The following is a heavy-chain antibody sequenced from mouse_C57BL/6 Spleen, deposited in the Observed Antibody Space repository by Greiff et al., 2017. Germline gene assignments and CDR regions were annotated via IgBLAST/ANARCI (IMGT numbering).Heavy chain of an antibody. CDR1: GYTFTDYN. D-gene: IGHD2-5*01. CDR3: ARHDYSNPYFDY. V-gene: IGHV1-18*01. Sequence: EVQLQQSGPELVKPGASVKIPCKASGYTFTDYNMDWVKQSHGKSLEWIGDINPNNGGTIYNQKFKGKATLTVDKSSSTAYMELRSLTSEDTAVYYCARHDYSNPYFDYWGQGTTLTVSS. CDR2: INPNNGGT. J-gene: IGHJ2*01.